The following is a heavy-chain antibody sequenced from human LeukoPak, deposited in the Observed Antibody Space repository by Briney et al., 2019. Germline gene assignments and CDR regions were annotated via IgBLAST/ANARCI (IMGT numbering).Heavy chain of an antibody. V-gene: IGHV4-30-4*01. CDR3: ARDSSYYGSGSKQNWFDP. CDR2: IYYSGST. CDR1: GGSISSGDYY. D-gene: IGHD3-10*01. Sequence: SQTLSLTCTVSGGSISSGDYYWSWIRQPPGKGLEWIGYIYYSGSTYYNPSLKSRVTISVDTSKNQFSLKLSSVTAADTAVYYCARDSSYYGSGSKQNWFDPWGQGTLVTVSS. J-gene: IGHJ5*02.